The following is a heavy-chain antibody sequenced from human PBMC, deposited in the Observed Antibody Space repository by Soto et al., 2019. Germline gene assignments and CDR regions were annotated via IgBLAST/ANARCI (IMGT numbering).Heavy chain of an antibody. Sequence: SETLSLTCAVSGGSISSSNWWSWVRQPPGKGLEWIGEIYHSGSTNYNPSLKSRVTISVDKSKNQFSLKLSSVTAADTAVYYCARXRKRIFGVAPRPGWFDPWGQGTLVTVSS. CDR3: ARXRKRIFGVAPRPGWFDP. CDR2: IYHSGST. D-gene: IGHD3-3*01. J-gene: IGHJ5*02. V-gene: IGHV4-4*02. CDR1: GGSISSSNW.